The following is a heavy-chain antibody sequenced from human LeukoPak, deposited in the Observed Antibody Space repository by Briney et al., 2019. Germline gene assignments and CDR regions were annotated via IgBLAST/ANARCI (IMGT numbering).Heavy chain of an antibody. CDR3: ARLAVAGRLFQH. D-gene: IGHD6-19*01. CDR2: MNPNSGNT. V-gene: IGHV1-8*02. J-gene: IGHJ1*01. Sequence: ASVKVSCKASGYTFTSYGISWVRQAPGQGLEWMGWMNPNSGNTGYAQKFQGRVTMTRNTSMSTAYMELSSLRSEDTAVYYCARLAVAGRLFQHWGQGTLVTVSS. CDR1: GYTFTSYG.